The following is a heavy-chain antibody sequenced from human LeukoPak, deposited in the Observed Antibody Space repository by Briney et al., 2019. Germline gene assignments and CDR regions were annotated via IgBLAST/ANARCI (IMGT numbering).Heavy chain of an antibody. CDR2: IYYSGSS. J-gene: IGHJ4*02. Sequence: KPSETLSLTCTVSGGSISSSGYYWGWIRQPPGKGLEWIGSIYYSGSSFDNPALKSRVTISVDTSKNQFSLKLSSVTAADTAVYYCARHRSGWLQSSFDYWGQGTLVTVSS. D-gene: IGHD5-24*01. V-gene: IGHV4-39*01. CDR3: ARHRSGWLQSSFDY. CDR1: GGSISSSGYY.